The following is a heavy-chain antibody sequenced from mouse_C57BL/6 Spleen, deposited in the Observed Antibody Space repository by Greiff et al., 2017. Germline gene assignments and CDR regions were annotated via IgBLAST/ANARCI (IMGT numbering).Heavy chain of an antibody. CDR2: IDPSDSET. CDR1: GYTFTSYW. Sequence: QVQLQQPGAELVRPGSSVKLSCKASGYTFTSYWMHWVKQRPIQGLEWIGNIDPSDSETHYNQKFKDKATLTVDTSSSTAYMQLSSLTSEDSAVYYCARASNYYAMDYWGQGTSVTVSS. J-gene: IGHJ4*01. V-gene: IGHV1-52*01. CDR3: ARASNYYAMDY. D-gene: IGHD2-5*01.